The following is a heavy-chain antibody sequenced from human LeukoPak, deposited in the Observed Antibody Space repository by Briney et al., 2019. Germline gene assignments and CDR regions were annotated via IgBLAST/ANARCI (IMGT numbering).Heavy chain of an antibody. V-gene: IGHV3-33*01. CDR1: GFTFSSYG. D-gene: IGHD6-19*01. J-gene: IGHJ4*02. CDR3: ARDWSSGWYSPTTGFDY. CDR2: IWYDGSNK. Sequence: QPGRSLRLSCAASGFTFSSYGMHWVRQAPGKWLEWVAVIWYDGSNKYYADSVKGRFTISRDNSKNTLYLQMNSLRAEDTAVYYCARDWSSGWYSPTTGFDYWGQGTLVTVSS.